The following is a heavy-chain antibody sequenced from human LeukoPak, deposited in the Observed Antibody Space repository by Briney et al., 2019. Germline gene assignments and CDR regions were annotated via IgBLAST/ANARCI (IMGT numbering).Heavy chain of an antibody. CDR3: ASTQQWLASYY. V-gene: IGHV4-59*08. D-gene: IGHD6-19*01. J-gene: IGHJ4*02. CDR1: GGSISSYY. CDR2: FYNSGST. Sequence: KPSETLSLTCTFSGGSISSYYWTWFRQPPGKGLEWIGSFYNSGSTSYNPSLGSQVTISLDTSKNLSSLKLTSVTAADSAIYYCASTQQWLASYYWGQGTLVTVSS.